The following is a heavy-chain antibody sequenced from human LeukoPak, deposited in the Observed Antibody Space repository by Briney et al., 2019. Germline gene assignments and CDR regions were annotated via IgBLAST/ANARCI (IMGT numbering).Heavy chain of an antibody. J-gene: IGHJ5*02. CDR3: AKLEVGRFDP. CDR2: IYYRGST. V-gene: IGHV4-59*11. D-gene: IGHD7-27*01. Sequence: SETLSLTCTVSGASISSHYWCWIRQSPGTGLEWIGDIYYRGSTTYNPSLKSRLSISLDTSGNQFSLNLSSVTAADTAVYYCAKLEVGRFDPWGQGILVTVSS. CDR1: GASISSHY.